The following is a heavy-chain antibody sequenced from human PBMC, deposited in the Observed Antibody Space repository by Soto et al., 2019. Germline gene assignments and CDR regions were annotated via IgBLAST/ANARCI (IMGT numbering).Heavy chain of an antibody. J-gene: IGHJ4*02. CDR2: INSEGTGT. D-gene: IGHD3-22*01. V-gene: IGHV3-74*01. Sequence: GGSLRLSCAASGFTFSSYWMHWVRQVPGKGLVWVSRINSEGTGTIYADSVKGRFTISRDNAKNTLYLQMNSLRAEDTAVYYCVRDYDSSGYNYDYWGQGTKVTVS. CDR1: GFTFSSYW. CDR3: VRDYDSSGYNYDY.